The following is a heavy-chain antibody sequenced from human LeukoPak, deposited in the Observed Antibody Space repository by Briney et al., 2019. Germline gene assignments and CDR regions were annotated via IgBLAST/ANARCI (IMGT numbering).Heavy chain of an antibody. CDR1: GFTFSRYW. V-gene: IGHV3-74*01. Sequence: PGGSLRLSCAASGFTFSRYWMHWVRQAPGKGLVWVSRINSDGSSTSYADSVKGRFIISRDNTGNSLYLQMNSLRADDTALYYCARWMSGSNWGFDHWGQGTLVTVSS. D-gene: IGHD5-24*01. CDR3: ARWMSGSNWGFDH. CDR2: INSDGSST. J-gene: IGHJ4*02.